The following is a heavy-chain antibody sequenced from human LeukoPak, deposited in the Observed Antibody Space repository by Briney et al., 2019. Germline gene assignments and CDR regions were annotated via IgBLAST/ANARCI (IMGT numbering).Heavy chain of an antibody. J-gene: IGHJ6*03. V-gene: IGHV4-59*01. D-gene: IGHD3-10*01. Sequence: PSETLSLTCTVSGGSISSYYWSWIRQPPGKGLEWIGYNSGSTNYNPSLKSRVTISVDTSKNQFSLKLSSVTAADTAVYYCAGGTPGSSYYYYYYMDVWGKGTTVTVSS. CDR1: GGSISSYY. CDR2: NSGST. CDR3: AGGTPGSSYYYYYYMDV.